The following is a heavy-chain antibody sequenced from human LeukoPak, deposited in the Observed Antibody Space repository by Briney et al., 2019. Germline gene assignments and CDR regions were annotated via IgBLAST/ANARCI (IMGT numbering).Heavy chain of an antibody. D-gene: IGHD3-9*01. CDR1: GYTFTSYD. CDR2: ISAYNGNT. Sequence: ASVKVSCKASGYTFTSYDINWVRQATGQGLEWMGWISAYNGNTNYAQKLQGRVTMTTDTSTSTAYMELRSLRSDDTAVYYCARQRDILKNFDYWGQGTLVTVSS. J-gene: IGHJ4*02. CDR3: ARQRDILKNFDY. V-gene: IGHV1-18*01.